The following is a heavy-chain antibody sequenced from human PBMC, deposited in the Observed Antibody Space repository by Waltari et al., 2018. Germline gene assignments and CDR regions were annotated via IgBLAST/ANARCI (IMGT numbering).Heavy chain of an antibody. J-gene: IGHJ6*02. CDR1: GFSFRSYW. Sequence: EVQLVESGGGLVQPGGSLRRSCAASGFSFRSYWIHWVRQAPGKGLVWVSRVNTDGSNTNYADSVKGRFTISRDNAKNTLFLQMNSLRAEDTAVYYCAREFGVLDYYYGMDVWGQGTTVTVSS. CDR3: AREFGVLDYYYGMDV. V-gene: IGHV3-74*01. D-gene: IGHD5-12*01. CDR2: VNTDGSNT.